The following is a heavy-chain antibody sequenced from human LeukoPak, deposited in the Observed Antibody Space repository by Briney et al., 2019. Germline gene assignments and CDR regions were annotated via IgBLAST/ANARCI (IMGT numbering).Heavy chain of an antibody. Sequence: PSETLSLTCAVYGGSFSGYYWSWIRQPPGKGLEWIGEINHSGSTNYNPSLKSRVTISVDTSKNQFSLKLSSVTAADTAVYYCASSDGDYSIDYWGQGTLVTVSS. CDR1: GGSFSGYY. CDR2: INHSGST. J-gene: IGHJ4*02. D-gene: IGHD4-17*01. V-gene: IGHV4-34*01. CDR3: ASSDGDYSIDY.